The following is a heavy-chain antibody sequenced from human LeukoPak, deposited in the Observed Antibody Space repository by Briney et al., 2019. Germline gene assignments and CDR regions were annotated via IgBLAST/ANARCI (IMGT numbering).Heavy chain of an antibody. D-gene: IGHD3-3*01. J-gene: IGHJ4*02. CDR3: AKGGTYYDFWSVDY. CDR2: ISWNSGSI. CDR1: GFTFDDYA. Sequence: GGSLRLSCAASGFTFDDYAMHWVRQAPGKGLEWVSGISWNSGSIGCADSVKGRFTISRDNAKNSLYLQMNSLRAEDMALYYCAKGGTYYDFWSVDYWGQGTLVTVSS. V-gene: IGHV3-9*03.